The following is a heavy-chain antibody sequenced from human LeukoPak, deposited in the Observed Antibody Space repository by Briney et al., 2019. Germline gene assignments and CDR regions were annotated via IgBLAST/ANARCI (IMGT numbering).Heavy chain of an antibody. D-gene: IGHD5-12*01. V-gene: IGHV4-38-2*02. Sequence: SETLSLTCTVSGYSISSGYYWGWIRQPPGKGLEWIGSIYYSGSTYYNPSLKSRVTISVDTSKNQFSLKLSSVTAADTAVYYCASVGYSGYDFSFDYWGQGTLVTVSS. CDR1: GYSISSGYY. J-gene: IGHJ4*02. CDR2: IYYSGST. CDR3: ASVGYSGYDFSFDY.